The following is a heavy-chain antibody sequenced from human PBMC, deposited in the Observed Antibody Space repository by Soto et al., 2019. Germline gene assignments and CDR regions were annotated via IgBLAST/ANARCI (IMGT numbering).Heavy chain of an antibody. J-gene: IGHJ4*02. CDR2: INKGGDI. Sequence: LRVSCVGSGFIFGSFAMNWGRQAPGKGLEWVAYINKGGDIYYAHSVKGRFTISRDNAKNSSFLQMSSLTDEDTAVYYCAKSGDSAGWGIDFWGQGTLVTVSS. D-gene: IGHD6-19*01. CDR3: AKSGDSAGWGIDF. V-gene: IGHV3-48*03. CDR1: GFIFGSFA.